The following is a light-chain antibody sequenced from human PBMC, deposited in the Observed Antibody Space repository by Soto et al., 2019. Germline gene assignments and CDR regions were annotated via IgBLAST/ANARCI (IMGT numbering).Light chain of an antibody. Sequence: IQMTQSPSILSASVGDRVTITCRSSQTITNWLAWYQQKPGKAPRLLIYDASSLESWVPSRFSGSGSGTEFTLTISSLQSEDFATYYCQQYKSFWTFGQGTKVDI. J-gene: IGKJ1*01. CDR3: QQYKSFWT. CDR2: DAS. CDR1: QTITNW. V-gene: IGKV1-5*01.